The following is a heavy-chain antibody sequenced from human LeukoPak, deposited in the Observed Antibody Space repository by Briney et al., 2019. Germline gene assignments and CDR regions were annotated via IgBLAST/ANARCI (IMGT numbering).Heavy chain of an antibody. J-gene: IGHJ4*02. CDR2: ISAYNGNT. V-gene: IGHV1-18*01. D-gene: IGHD6-13*01. CDR1: GYTFTSYG. CDR3: ARDPGAQAAAGTRNFDY. Sequence: VKVSCKASGYTFTSYGISWVRQAPGQGLEWMGWISAYNGNTNYAQKLQGRVTMTTDTSTSTAYMEQRSLRSDDTAVYYCARDPGAQAAAGTRNFDYWGQGTLVTVSP.